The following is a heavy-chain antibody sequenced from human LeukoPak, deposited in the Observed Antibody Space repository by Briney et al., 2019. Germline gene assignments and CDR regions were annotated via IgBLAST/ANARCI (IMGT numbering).Heavy chain of an antibody. CDR2: IYYSGST. D-gene: IGHD6-6*01. J-gene: IGHJ3*02. CDR1: GGSISSSSYY. Sequence: PSETLSLTCTVSGGSISSSSYYWGWIRQPPGKGLEWIGYIYYSGSTNYNPSLKSRVTISVDTSKNQFSLKLSSVTAADTAVYYCARDSIAARPGDAFDIWGQGTMVTVSS. V-gene: IGHV4-61*01. CDR3: ARDSIAARPGDAFDI.